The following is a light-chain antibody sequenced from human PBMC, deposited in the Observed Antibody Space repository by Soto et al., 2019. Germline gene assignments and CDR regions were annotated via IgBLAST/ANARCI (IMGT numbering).Light chain of an antibody. CDR2: DVS. CDR3: CSYAGSYGV. Sequence: SALTPPRSVSGSPGQSVTISCTGTSSDVGGYNYVSWYQQHPGKAPKLMIYDVSKRPSGVPDRFSGSKSGNTASLAISGLQAEDEAAYYFCSYAGSYGVFGGGTKLTVL. J-gene: IGLJ2*01. V-gene: IGLV2-11*01. CDR1: SSDVGGYNY.